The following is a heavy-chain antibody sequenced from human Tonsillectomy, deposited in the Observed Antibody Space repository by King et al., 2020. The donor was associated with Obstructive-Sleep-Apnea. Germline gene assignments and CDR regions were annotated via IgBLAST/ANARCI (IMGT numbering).Heavy chain of an antibody. D-gene: IGHD1-1*01. CDR3: AKDRSPWTLYGMDV. CDR1: GFTFSIYG. Sequence: VQLVESGGGVVQPGRSLRLSCAASGFTFSIYGMHWVRQAPGKGLEWVAVISYDGSNKYYADSVKGRFTISRDNSKNTLYLQMNSLRAEDTAVYYCAKDRSPWTLYGMDVWGQGTTVTVSS. CDR2: ISYDGSNK. V-gene: IGHV3-30*18. J-gene: IGHJ6*02.